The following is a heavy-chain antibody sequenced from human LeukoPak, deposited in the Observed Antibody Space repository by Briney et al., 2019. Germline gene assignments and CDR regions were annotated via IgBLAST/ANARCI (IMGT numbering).Heavy chain of an antibody. V-gene: IGHV3-11*01. CDR1: GFTFSDYY. CDR3: ARVVQEDWFDP. Sequence: GGSLRLSCAASGFTFSDYYMSWIRQAPGKGLEWVSYISSSGSTIYYADSVKGRFTISGDNAKNSLYLQMNSLRAEDTAVYYCARVVQEDWFDPWGQGTLVTVSS. CDR2: ISSSGSTI. J-gene: IGHJ5*02.